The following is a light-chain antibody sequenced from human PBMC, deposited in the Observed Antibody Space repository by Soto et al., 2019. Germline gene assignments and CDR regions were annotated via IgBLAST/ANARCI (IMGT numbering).Light chain of an antibody. CDR1: SSNIGAGYD. V-gene: IGLV1-40*01. Sequence: QSVLTQPPSVSGAPGQRVTSSCTGCSSNIGAGYDVHWYQQLPGTAPKLLIYGNSNRPSGVPDRFSGSKSGTSASLAIAGLQAEDEADYYCQSYDSSLSGSVFGGGTKLTVL. CDR3: QSYDSSLSGSV. CDR2: GNS. J-gene: IGLJ2*01.